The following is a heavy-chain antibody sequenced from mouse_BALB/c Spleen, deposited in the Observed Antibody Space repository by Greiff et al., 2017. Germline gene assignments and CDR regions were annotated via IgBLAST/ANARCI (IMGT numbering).Heavy chain of an antibody. CDR2: IDPSDSET. CDR1: GYSFTSYW. D-gene: IGHD2-4*01. V-gene: IGHV1S127*01. CDR3: ASGDYDEAWFAY. J-gene: IGHJ3*01. Sequence: QVQLQQSGPQLVRPGASVKISCKASGYSFTSYWMHWVKQRPGQGLEWIGMIDPSDSETRLNQKFKDKATLTVDKSSSTAYMQLSSPTSEDSAVYYCASGDYDEAWFAYWGQGTLVTVSA.